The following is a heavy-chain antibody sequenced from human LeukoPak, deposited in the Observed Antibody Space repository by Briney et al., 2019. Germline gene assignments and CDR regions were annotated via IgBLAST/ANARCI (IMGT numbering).Heavy chain of an antibody. Sequence: GGSLRLSCAASGFTFSSYDMHWVRQAPGKGLEWVSAICTAGDTYYPASVKGRFTISTENAKNSLYLQMNSLRAGDTAVYYCARGVGNWNDPFLDYYGMDVWGQGTTVTVSS. CDR3: ARGVGNWNDPFLDYYGMDV. D-gene: IGHD1-1*01. CDR2: ICTAGDT. CDR1: GFTFSSYD. V-gene: IGHV3-13*04. J-gene: IGHJ6*02.